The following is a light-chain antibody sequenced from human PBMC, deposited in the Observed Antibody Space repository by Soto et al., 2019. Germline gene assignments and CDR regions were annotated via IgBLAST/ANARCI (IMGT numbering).Light chain of an antibody. CDR3: HQFGNSPQT. CDR1: QSVSSN. J-gene: IGKJ1*01. V-gene: IGKV3-20*01. CDR2: GPS. Sequence: EIVMTQSPATLSVSPGERATLSRRASQSVSSNLAWYQQKPGQAPRLLIYGPSSRDTGIPERFSGSGSGTDFTLSISRLEPEDFAVYYCHQFGNSPQTFGHGTKVDIK.